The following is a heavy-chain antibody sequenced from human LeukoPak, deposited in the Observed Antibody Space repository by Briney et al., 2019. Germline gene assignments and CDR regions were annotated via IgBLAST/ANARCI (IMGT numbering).Heavy chain of an antibody. CDR1: GYTLTELS. Sequence: ASVNVSCKVSGYTLTELSMHWVRQAPGKGLEWMGGFDPEDGETIYAQKFQGRVTMTEDTSTDTAYMELSSLRSEDTAVYYCATDRYCSGGSCYSGVDWFDPWGQGTLVTVSS. J-gene: IGHJ5*02. V-gene: IGHV1-24*01. CDR2: FDPEDGET. D-gene: IGHD2-15*01. CDR3: ATDRYCSGGSCYSGVDWFDP.